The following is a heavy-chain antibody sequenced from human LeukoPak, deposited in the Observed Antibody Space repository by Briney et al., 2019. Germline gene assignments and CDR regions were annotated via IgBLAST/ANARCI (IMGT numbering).Heavy chain of an antibody. J-gene: IGHJ4*02. CDR1: GGSFSSYY. CDR3: ARTVGANWDLFDY. CDR2: IYDSGST. V-gene: IGHV4-59*01. Sequence: SETLSLTCTVSGGSFSSYYWSWIRQPPGKGLEWIGYIYDSGSTNYNPSLKSRVTISVDTSKNRFSLRLRSVTAADTAVYYCARTVGANWDLFDYWGQGTLVTVSS. D-gene: IGHD7-27*01.